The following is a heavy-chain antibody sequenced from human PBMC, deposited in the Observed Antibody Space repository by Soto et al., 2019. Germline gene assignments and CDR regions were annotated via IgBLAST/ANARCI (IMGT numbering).Heavy chain of an antibody. Sequence: ASVKVSCKASGYTFTSYYMHWVRQAPGQGLEWMGIINPSGGSTSYAQKFQGRVTMTRNTSTSTVYMELSSLRSEDTAVYYCARERSAGTGWFDPWGQGTLVTVSS. CDR1: GYTFTSYY. CDR3: ARERSAGTGWFDP. V-gene: IGHV1-46*01. CDR2: INPSGGST. D-gene: IGHD6-13*01. J-gene: IGHJ5*02.